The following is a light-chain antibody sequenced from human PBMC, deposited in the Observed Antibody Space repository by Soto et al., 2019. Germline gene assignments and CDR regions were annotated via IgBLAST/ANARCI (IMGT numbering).Light chain of an antibody. V-gene: IGKV1-5*03. CDR1: QSISSW. CDR2: KAS. Sequence: DIQMTQSPSTLSASVGDRVIITCRPSQSISSWLAWYQQKPGKAPKLLIYKASSLESGVPLRFSGSGSGTEFTLTISSLQPDDFATYYCQQYNSYSWTFGQGTKVDIK. CDR3: QQYNSYSWT. J-gene: IGKJ1*01.